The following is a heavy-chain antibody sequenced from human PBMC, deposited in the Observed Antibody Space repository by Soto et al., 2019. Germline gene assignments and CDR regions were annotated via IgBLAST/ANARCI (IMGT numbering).Heavy chain of an antibody. CDR2: IFYSGNT. D-gene: IGHD2-15*01. J-gene: IGHJ4*02. CDR3: ARVVDASGPYFDS. V-gene: IGHV4-31*03. Sequence: SSETLSLTCSVSGGSISSGGHYWSWIRQHPGKGLEWIGYIFYSGNTYYNPSLKSRIILSVDTSKNQFSLKLSSVTAADTAIYYCARVVDASGPYFDSWGQGTPVTVSS. CDR1: GGSISSGGHY.